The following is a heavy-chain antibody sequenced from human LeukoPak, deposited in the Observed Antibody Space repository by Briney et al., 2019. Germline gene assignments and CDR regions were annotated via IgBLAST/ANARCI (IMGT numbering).Heavy chain of an antibody. D-gene: IGHD6-19*01. V-gene: IGHV1-2*06. CDR2: INPNSGGT. CDR3: ARVSMVVAGLIDY. J-gene: IGHJ4*02. Sequence: ASVKVSCKASGYTFTGYYMHWVRHAPGQGLEWVGRINPNSGGTNYAQRLQARVTMTRDTSISTAYMELSRLRSDDTAVYYCARVSMVVAGLIDYWGQGTLLTVSS. CDR1: GYTFTGYY.